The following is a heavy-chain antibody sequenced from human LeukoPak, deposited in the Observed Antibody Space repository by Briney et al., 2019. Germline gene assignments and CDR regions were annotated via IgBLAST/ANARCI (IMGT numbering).Heavy chain of an antibody. CDR3: ARLPEDCSGGSCYSNYFDY. CDR1: GYSFTSYW. J-gene: IGHJ4*02. D-gene: IGHD2-15*01. Sequence: GGSLKISCKGSGYSFTSYWIGWVRQMPGKGLEWMGIIYPGDSGTRYSPSFQGQVTISADKSISTAYLQWSSLKASDTAMYYCARLPEDCSGGSCYSNYFDYWGQGTLVTVSS. CDR2: IYPGDSGT. V-gene: IGHV5-51*01.